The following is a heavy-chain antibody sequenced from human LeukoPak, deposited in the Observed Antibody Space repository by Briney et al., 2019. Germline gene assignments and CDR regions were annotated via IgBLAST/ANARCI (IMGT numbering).Heavy chain of an antibody. V-gene: IGHV1-69*13. J-gene: IGHJ6*04. CDR1: GGTFSSYA. CDR3: ARYGDYYGSGSSPYYYYGMDV. D-gene: IGHD3-10*01. Sequence: ASAKVSCKASGGTFSSYAISWVRQAPGQGLEWMGGIIPIFGTANYAQKFQGRVTITADESTSTAYMELSSLRSEDTAVYYCARYGDYYGSGSSPYYYYGMDVWGKGTTVTVSS. CDR2: IIPIFGTA.